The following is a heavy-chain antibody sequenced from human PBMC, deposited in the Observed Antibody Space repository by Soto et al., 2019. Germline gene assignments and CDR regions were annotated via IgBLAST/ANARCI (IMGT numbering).Heavy chain of an antibody. CDR1: GFIFTNVW. CDR3: TTDCSSSRCYGDGAFDI. CDR2: LKNKIDGETT. V-gene: IGHV3-15*01. J-gene: IGHJ3*02. Sequence: EVQLVESGGGLVKPGGSLRLSCVGSGFIFTNVWMSWVRTTPGKGLEWVGRLKNKIDGETTDYAAPVKGRFTISRDDSHNTLYLQMDGLKTEDTAVYYCTTDCSSSRCYGDGAFDILGQGTMVTVSS. D-gene: IGHD2-2*01.